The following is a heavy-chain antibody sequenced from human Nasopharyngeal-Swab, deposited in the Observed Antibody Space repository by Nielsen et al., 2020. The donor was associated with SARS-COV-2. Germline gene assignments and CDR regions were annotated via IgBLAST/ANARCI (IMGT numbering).Heavy chain of an antibody. V-gene: IGHV3-7*01. Sequence: GESLKISCAASGFTFSSYWMSWVRQAPGKGLEWVANIKQDGSEKYYVDSVKGRFTISRDNAKNSLYLQMNSLRAEDTAVYYCARWAGRDAFDIWGQGTMVTVYS. CDR2: IKQDGSEK. CDR1: GFTFSSYW. D-gene: IGHD2-15*01. J-gene: IGHJ3*02. CDR3: ARWAGRDAFDI.